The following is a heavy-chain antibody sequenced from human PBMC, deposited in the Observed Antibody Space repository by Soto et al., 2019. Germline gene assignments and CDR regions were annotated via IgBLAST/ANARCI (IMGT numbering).Heavy chain of an antibody. CDR1: GYTFSIYG. D-gene: IGHD2-2*01. J-gene: IGHJ4*02. CDR2: ISAYNGNT. Sequence: ASVKVASKASGYTFSIYGISGVRQAPGQGLEWMGWISAYNGNTNYAQKLQGRVTMARDTSTSTVYMELSSLRSEDTAVYYCAASLYQPLLPSFDYWGQGTLVTVSS. V-gene: IGHV1-18*01. CDR3: AASLYQPLLPSFDY.